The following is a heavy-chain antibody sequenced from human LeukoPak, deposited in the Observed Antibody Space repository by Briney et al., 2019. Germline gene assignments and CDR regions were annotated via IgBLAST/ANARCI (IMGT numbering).Heavy chain of an antibody. V-gene: IGHV1-69*13. D-gene: IGHD1-26*01. CDR3: ARDPPSWRELGREAFDI. J-gene: IGHJ3*02. CDR2: IIPIFGTA. Sequence: SVKVSCKASGGTFSSYAISWVRQAPGQGLEWMGGIIPIFGTANYAQEFQGRVTITADESTSTAYMELSSLRSEDTAVYYCARDPPSWRELGREAFDIWGQGTMVTVSS. CDR1: GGTFSSYA.